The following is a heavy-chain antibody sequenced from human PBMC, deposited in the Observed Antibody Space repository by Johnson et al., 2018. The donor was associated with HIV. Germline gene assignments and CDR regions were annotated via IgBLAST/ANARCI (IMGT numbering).Heavy chain of an antibody. CDR3: ARTIGDRPGGAFDV. V-gene: IGHV3-7*01. D-gene: IGHD6-6*01. J-gene: IGHJ3*01. CDR2: IKQDGSEK. CDR1: GFTFSSYW. Sequence: VQLVESGGGLVQPGGSLRLSCAASGFTFSSYWMSWVRQAPGKGLEWVANIKQDGSEKYYVDSVKGRFTISRDNAKNSLYLQMNSLKAEDTGLYYCARTIGDRPGGAFDVWGQGTMVTVSS.